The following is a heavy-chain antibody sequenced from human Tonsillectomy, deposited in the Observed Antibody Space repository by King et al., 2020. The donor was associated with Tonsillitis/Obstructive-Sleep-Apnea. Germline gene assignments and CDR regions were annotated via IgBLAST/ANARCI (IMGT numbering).Heavy chain of an antibody. D-gene: IGHD6-19*01. CDR3: ARHRGIAGDGTGFWLDP. CDR1: GYTFTRYW. Sequence: QLVQSGAEVKKPGESLKISCKGSGYTFTRYWIGWVRQMPGKGLEWMGIIYPGDSDTRYSPSFQGQVTISADKSINTAYLQWSRLKASDTAYYCARHRGIAGDGTGFWLDPWGQGILVTVSS. J-gene: IGHJ5*02. V-gene: IGHV5-51*01. CDR2: IYPGDSDT.